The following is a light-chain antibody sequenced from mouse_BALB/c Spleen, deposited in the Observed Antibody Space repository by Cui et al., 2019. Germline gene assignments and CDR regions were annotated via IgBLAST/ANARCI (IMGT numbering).Light chain of an antibody. J-gene: IGKJ1*01. CDR1: QYINVW. CDR3: QQGKSYPRT. CDR2: KTS. V-gene: IGKV10-94*02. Sequence: DIQLNQSLSRLSASLEGTMTSPAHASQYINVWLNWYQQKPGNNPKLLIYKTSNLHAGVPSRFSGSGSGTGFTLTISSLQPEDIATYYCQQGKSYPRTFGGGTKLEIK.